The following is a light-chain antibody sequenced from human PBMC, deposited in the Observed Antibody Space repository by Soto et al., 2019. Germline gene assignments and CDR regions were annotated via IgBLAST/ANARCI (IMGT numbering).Light chain of an antibody. CDR1: QSVSSSY. Sequence: EIVLTQSPGTLSLSPGERATLSCRASQSVSSSYLAWYQQKPGQAPRLLIYGASSRATGIPDRFSGSGSGTEFTLTISSLQPEDFATYYCQQLNSYRLTFGGGTKVDI. J-gene: IGKJ4*01. V-gene: IGKV3-20*01. CDR3: QQLNSYRLT. CDR2: GAS.